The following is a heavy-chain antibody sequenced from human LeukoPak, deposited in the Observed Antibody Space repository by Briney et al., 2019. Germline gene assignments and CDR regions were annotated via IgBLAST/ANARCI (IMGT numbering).Heavy chain of an antibody. D-gene: IGHD1-7*01. CDR2: INHSGST. CDR3: ARPVTAGGELWFDP. CDR1: GGSFSGYY. V-gene: IGHV4-34*01. Sequence: SETLSLTCAVYGGSFSGYYWSWIRQPPGKGLEWIGEINHSGSTNYNPSLKSRVTISVDTSKNQFSLKLSSVTAADTAVYYCARPVTAGGELWFDPWGQGTLVTVSS. J-gene: IGHJ5*02.